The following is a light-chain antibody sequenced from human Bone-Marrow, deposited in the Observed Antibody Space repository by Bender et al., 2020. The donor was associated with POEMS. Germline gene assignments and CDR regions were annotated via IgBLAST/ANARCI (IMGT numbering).Light chain of an antibody. CDR3: CSYAVGRSYV. CDR1: SSDVGSYDL. V-gene: IGLV2-23*01. Sequence: QSALTQPASVSGSPGQSITISCTGTSSDVGSYDLVSWYQQHPGKAPKLMIYEGTKRPSGVSNRFSGSKSGNTASLTISGLQADDEAEYYCCSYAVGRSYVFGTGTKVTVL. CDR2: EGT. J-gene: IGLJ1*01.